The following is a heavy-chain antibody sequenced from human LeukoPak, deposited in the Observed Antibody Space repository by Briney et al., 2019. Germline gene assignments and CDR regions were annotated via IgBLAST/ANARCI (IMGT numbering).Heavy chain of an antibody. D-gene: IGHD3-10*01. Sequence: SETLSLTCAVYGGSFSGYYWSWIRQPPGKGLEWIGEINHSGSTNYNPSLKSRVTISVDTSKNQFSLKLSSVTAADTAVYYCARDRRITMVRGVIRDAFDIWGRGTMVTVSS. J-gene: IGHJ3*02. CDR2: INHSGST. CDR3: ARDRRITMVRGVIRDAFDI. CDR1: GGSFSGYY. V-gene: IGHV4-34*01.